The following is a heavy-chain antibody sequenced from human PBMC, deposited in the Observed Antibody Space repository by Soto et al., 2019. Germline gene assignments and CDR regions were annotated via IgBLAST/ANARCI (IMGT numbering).Heavy chain of an antibody. Sequence: EESLKISCKGSGYSFTSYWISWVRQMPGKGLEWMGRIDPSDSYTNYSPSFQGHVTISADKSISTAYLQWSSLKASDTAMYYCARQLWGPWGLDGWGQGTTVTVSS. D-gene: IGHD2-21*01. J-gene: IGHJ6*02. V-gene: IGHV5-10-1*01. CDR2: IDPSDSYT. CDR1: GYSFTSYW. CDR3: ARQLWGPWGLDG.